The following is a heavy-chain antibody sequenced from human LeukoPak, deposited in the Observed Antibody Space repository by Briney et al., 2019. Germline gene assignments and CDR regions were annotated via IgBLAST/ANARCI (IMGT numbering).Heavy chain of an antibody. V-gene: IGHV3-48*01. CDR1: GFTFSTYS. CDR2: ITSTGTTT. J-gene: IGHJ5*02. CDR3: ARDMHLNWLDP. Sequence: GGSLRLSCAASGFTFSTYSMNWVRQAPGKGLEWVSYITSTGTTTYYAGSVKGRFTISRDNSKNTLYLQMNSLRAEDTAIYYCARDMHLNWLDPWGQGTRVTVSS. D-gene: IGHD2-2*01.